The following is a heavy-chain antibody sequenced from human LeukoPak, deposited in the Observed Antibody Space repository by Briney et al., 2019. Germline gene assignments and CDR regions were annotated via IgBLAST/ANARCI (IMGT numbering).Heavy chain of an antibody. D-gene: IGHD6-6*01. CDR2: IYYSGST. J-gene: IGHJ1*01. CDR1: GGSISSYY. V-gene: IGHV4-59*01. CDR3: ARRGQKLAPLQH. Sequence: SETLSLTSTVSGGSISSYYWSWIRQPPGKGLEWIGYIYYSGSTNFNPSLKSRVTISVDTSKNQFSLKLSSVTAADTAVYYCARRGQKLAPLQHWGQGTVVTVSS.